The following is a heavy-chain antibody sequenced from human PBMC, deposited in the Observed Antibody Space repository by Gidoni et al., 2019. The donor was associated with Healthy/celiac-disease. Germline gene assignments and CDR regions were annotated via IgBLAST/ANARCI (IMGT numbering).Heavy chain of an antibody. J-gene: IGHJ4*02. CDR1: GFTVSSNY. CDR2: IYSGGST. V-gene: IGHV3-66*01. D-gene: IGHD4-17*01. Sequence: EVQLVESGGGLAQPGGSLRLSCPASGFTVSSNYLSWVRQAPGKGLEWVSVIYSGGSTYYADSVKGRFTISRDNSKNTLYLQMNSLRAEDTAVYYCARENDGDPFDYWGQGTLVTVSS. CDR3: ARENDGDPFDY.